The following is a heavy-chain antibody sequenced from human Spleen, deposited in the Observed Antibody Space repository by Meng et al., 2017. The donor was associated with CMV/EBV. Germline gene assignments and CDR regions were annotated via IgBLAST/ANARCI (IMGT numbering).Heavy chain of an antibody. J-gene: IGHJ4*02. V-gene: IGHV6-1*01. D-gene: IGHD1-26*01. CDR1: GDSVSSNSAA. Sequence: AISGDSVSSNSAAWNWIRQSLSRGLEWLGRTYYRFKWYNDYAVSVKSRITINPDTSKNQFSLQLNSVTPEDTAVYYCARGSGSYHFDYWGQGTLVTVSS. CDR3: ARGSGSYHFDY. CDR2: TYYRFKWYN.